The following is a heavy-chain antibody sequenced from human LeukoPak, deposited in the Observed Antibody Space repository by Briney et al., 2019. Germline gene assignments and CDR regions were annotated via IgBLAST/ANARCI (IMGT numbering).Heavy chain of an antibody. Sequence: SGTLSLTCTVSGGSISSSSYYWAWIRQPRGKGLEWIGSIYYSGSTYYNPSLKSRVTISVDTSKNQFSLKLSSVTAADTAVYYCARRLSSSWNDAFDIWGQGTMVTVSS. J-gene: IGHJ3*02. CDR2: IYYSGST. D-gene: IGHD6-13*01. CDR3: ARRLSSSWNDAFDI. CDR1: GGSISSSSYY. V-gene: IGHV4-39*01.